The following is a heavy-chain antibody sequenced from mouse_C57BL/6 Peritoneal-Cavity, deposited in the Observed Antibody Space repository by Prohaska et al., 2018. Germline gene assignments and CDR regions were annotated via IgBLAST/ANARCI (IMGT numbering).Heavy chain of an antibody. CDR3: ARHGGDTDYYAMDY. Sequence: EVMLLESGGGLVKPGGSLKISCAASGFTFSSYTMSWVRQTPERRVELGDTISGGGGNTYYPDSVKSRFTISGDNAKNTLYQQMSSLRSEDTALYYCARHGGDTDYYAMDYWGQGTSVTVSS. V-gene: IGHV5-9*01. CDR1: GFTFSSYT. J-gene: IGHJ4*01. D-gene: IGHD2-13*01. CDR2: ISGGGGNT.